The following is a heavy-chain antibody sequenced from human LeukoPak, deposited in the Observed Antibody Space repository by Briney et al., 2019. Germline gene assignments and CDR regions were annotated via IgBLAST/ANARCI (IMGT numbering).Heavy chain of an antibody. J-gene: IGHJ5*02. CDR2: IWYDGSNK. D-gene: IGHD2-21*02. V-gene: IGHV3-33*08. CDR3: ARDRIAYCGGDCYPGDP. CDR1: GFTFNDYS. Sequence: GGSLRLSCAASGFTFNDYSMHWVRQAPGKGLEWVAVIWYDGSNKYYADSVKGRFTISRDNSKNTLYLQMNSLRAEDTAVYYCARDRIAYCGGDCYPGDPWGQGTLVTVSS.